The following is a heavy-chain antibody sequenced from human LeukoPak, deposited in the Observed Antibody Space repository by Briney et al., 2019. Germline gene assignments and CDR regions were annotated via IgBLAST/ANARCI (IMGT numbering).Heavy chain of an antibody. CDR3: ARESNYVADY. CDR1: GFTFSSYG. J-gene: IGHJ4*02. CDR2: ISAYNGNT. V-gene: IGHV1-18*01. Sequence: ASVKFSCKASGFTFSSYGISWVRQAPGQGLEWMGWISAYNGNTNYAQKLQGRVTMTTDTSTSTAYMELRSLRSDDTAVYYCARESNYVADYWGQGTLVTVSS. D-gene: IGHD4-11*01.